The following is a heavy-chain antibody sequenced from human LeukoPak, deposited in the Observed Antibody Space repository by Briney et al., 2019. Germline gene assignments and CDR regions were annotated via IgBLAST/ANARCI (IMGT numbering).Heavy chain of an antibody. CDR2: IRYDGSNK. CDR3: AKGDAYCGGDCYPD. J-gene: IGHJ4*02. CDR1: GFTFSSYG. D-gene: IGHD2-21*02. Sequence: GGSLRLSCAASGFTFSSYGMHWVRQAPGKGLEWVAFIRYDGSNKYYADSVKGRFTISRDTSKNTLYLQMNSLRAEDTAVYYCAKGDAYCGGDCYPDWGQGTLVTVSS. V-gene: IGHV3-30*02.